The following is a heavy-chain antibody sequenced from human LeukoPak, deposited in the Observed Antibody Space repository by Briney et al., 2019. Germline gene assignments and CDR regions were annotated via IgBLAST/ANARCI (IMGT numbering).Heavy chain of an antibody. J-gene: IGHJ4*02. D-gene: IGHD3-22*01. CDR3: ARHMGRNYYDSSGVDY. CDR2: IYHSGSA. V-gene: IGHV4-38-2*01. Sequence: SETLSLTCAVSVYSLSIGYYWGWIRQPPAKGLEWIGTIYHSGSAYYSPSLRSRLTLSVDTSKYQFSLKLSSVTAADTAMYYCARHMGRNYYDSSGVDYWGQGTLVTVSS. CDR1: VYSLSIGYY.